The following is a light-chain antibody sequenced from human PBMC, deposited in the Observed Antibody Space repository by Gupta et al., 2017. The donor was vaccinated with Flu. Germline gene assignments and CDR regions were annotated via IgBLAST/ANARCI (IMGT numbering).Light chain of an antibody. Sequence: DIQMTQSPSSLSASVGDRVTITCQASQGISNYLAWYQQKPGKVPKLLIYAASTLQSGVPSRFSGSGSGTDFTLTISSLQPEDVATYYCQKYNSAPPFGPGTKVDIK. CDR3: QKYNSAPP. CDR1: QGISNY. V-gene: IGKV1-27*01. CDR2: AAS. J-gene: IGKJ3*01.